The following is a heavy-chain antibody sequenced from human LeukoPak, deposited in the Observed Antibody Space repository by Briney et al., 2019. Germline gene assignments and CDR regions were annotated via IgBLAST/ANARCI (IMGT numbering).Heavy chain of an antibody. V-gene: IGHV3-53*01. CDR3: ARVGLFSSRDGMDV. CDR2: IYSGGST. D-gene: IGHD6-13*01. CDR1: GFTVSSNY. J-gene: IGHJ6*02. Sequence: PGGSPRLSCAASGFTVSSNYMSWVRQAPGKGLEWVSVIYSGGSTYYADSVKGRFTISRDNSKNTLYLQMNSLRAEDTAVYYCARVGLFSSRDGMDVWGQGTTVTVSS.